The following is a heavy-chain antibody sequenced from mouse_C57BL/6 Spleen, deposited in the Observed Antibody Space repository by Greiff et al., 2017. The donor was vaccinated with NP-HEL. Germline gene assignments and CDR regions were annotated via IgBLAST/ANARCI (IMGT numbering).Heavy chain of an antibody. CDR2: IWSGGST. CDR3: ARKGDWGTAWFAY. J-gene: IGHJ3*01. Sequence: QVQLKESGPGLVQPSQSLSITCTVSGFSLTSYGVHWVRQSPGKGLEWLGVIWSGGSTDYNAAFISRLSISKDNSKSQVFFKMNSLQADDTAIYYCARKGDWGTAWFAYWGQGTLVTVSA. V-gene: IGHV2-2*01. CDR1: GFSLTSYG. D-gene: IGHD3-3*01.